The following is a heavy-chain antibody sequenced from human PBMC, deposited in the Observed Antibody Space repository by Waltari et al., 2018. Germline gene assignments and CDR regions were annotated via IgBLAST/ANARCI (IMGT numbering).Heavy chain of an antibody. Sequence: EVQLVESGGGLVQSGGSLRLSCAASGFTFSSYSMNWVRQAPGKGLEGVSYISSSSSTIYYADSVKGRFTISRDNAKNSLYLQMNSLRAEDTAVYYCARVLVSSGWYRTRAPFDYWGQGTLVTVSS. CDR3: ARVLVSSGWYRTRAPFDY. CDR2: ISSSSSTI. J-gene: IGHJ4*02. D-gene: IGHD6-19*01. V-gene: IGHV3-48*01. CDR1: GFTFSSYS.